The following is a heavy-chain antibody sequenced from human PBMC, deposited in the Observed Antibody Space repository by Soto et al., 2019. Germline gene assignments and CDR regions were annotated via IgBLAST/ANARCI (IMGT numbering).Heavy chain of an antibody. CDR2: INHGGNS. CDR3: ARRVTVTYCFDS. D-gene: IGHD4-17*01. CDR1: GGTVSDYY. J-gene: IGHJ4*02. V-gene: IGHV4-34*01. Sequence: QVQLKQWGAGLLKPSETLSLTCAVYGGTVSDYYWSWIRQPPGKGLEWIGDINHGGNSNYNPSLKSRVTISVDTSKNQFFLKLNSVTAADTAVYYCARRVTVTYCFDSWGQGTPVIDSS.